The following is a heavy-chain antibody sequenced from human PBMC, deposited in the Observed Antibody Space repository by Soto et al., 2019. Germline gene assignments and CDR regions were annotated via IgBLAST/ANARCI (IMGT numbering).Heavy chain of an antibody. CDR1: GGAFSSYA. Sequence: QVQLVQSGAEVKKPGSSVKVSCKASGGAFSSYAISWVRQASGQGLEWMGGILPSFGTPNYAQKFQGRVTITADESKSTVYMEVSSLRSDDTAVYYCARVRAAGYYYYGMDVWGQGTTVTVSS. CDR2: ILPSFGTP. D-gene: IGHD6-25*01. V-gene: IGHV1-69*01. CDR3: ARVRAAGYYYYGMDV. J-gene: IGHJ6*02.